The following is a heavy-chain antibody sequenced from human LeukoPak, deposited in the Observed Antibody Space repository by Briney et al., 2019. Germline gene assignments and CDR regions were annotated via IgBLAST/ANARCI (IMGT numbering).Heavy chain of an antibody. CDR3: ARRGYCSSTSYSSPLDL. CDR1: GYSFTSHW. CDR2: IYPGDSDT. Sequence: GESLKISCKGSGYSFTSHWIGWVRQMPGKGLEWMGIIYPGDSDTRYSPSFQGQVTISADKSISTAYLQWSSLKASDTAMYYCARRGYCSSTSYSSPLDLWGQGTLVTVSS. D-gene: IGHD2-2*01. J-gene: IGHJ5*02. V-gene: IGHV5-51*01.